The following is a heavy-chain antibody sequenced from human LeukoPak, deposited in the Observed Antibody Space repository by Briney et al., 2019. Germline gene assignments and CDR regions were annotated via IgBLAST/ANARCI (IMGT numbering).Heavy chain of an antibody. CDR3: TTEDYGDYVLDY. J-gene: IGHJ4*02. CDR1: GFTFSKAW. CDR2: IKSKTDGGTT. V-gene: IGHV3-15*01. D-gene: IGHD4-17*01. Sequence: GRSLRLSCAASGFTFSKAWMSWVRQAPGKGLEWVGQIKSKTDGGTTDYAAPVKGRFTISRDDSKNSLYLLMNSLKTEDTAVYYCTTEDYGDYVLDYWGQGTLVTVSS.